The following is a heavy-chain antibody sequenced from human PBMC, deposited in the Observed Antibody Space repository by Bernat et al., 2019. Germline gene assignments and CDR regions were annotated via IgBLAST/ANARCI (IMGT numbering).Heavy chain of an antibody. V-gene: IGHV4-34*01. CDR3: ARGRGQDRARRCTGGVCYTGSSSGYLNP. CDR1: GGSFSGYY. Sequence: QVQLQQWGAGLLKPSETLPLTCAFYGGSFSGYYWSWIRQPPGKGLEWIGESNHIGVTNYTPSLKSRVTTSVHTSKNQFSLKLSSVTAADTAVYYCARGRGQDRARRCTGGVCYTGSSSGYLNPWGQGTLVTVSS. D-gene: IGHD2-8*02. J-gene: IGHJ5*02. CDR2: SNHIGVT.